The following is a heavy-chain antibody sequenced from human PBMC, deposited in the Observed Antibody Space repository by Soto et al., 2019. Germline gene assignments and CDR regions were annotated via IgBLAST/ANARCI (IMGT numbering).Heavy chain of an antibody. D-gene: IGHD4-17*01. J-gene: IGHJ6*02. Sequence: SETLSLTCTVSGGSISSSSYFWGWIRQPPGKGLEWIGSIYYSGGTYYNPSLKSRVTISVDTSKNQFSLKLSSVTAADTAVYYCARLWDGDYPYYYYGMDVWGQGTTVTVSS. V-gene: IGHV4-39*07. CDR2: IYYSGGT. CDR1: GGSISSSSYF. CDR3: ARLWDGDYPYYYYGMDV.